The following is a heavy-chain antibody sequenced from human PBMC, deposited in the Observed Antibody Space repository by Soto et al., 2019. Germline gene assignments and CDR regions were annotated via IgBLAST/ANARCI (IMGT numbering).Heavy chain of an antibody. D-gene: IGHD2-8*01. J-gene: IGHJ5*02. CDR2: FDPEDGET. Sequence: ASVKVSCKVSGYTLTELSMHWVRQAPGKGLEWMGGFDPEDGETIYAQKVQGRVTMTEDTSKDTAYMELSSLRSEDTAVYYCATSGGYCTNGVCYSHNWFDPWGQGTLVTVSS. V-gene: IGHV1-24*01. CDR1: GYTLTELS. CDR3: ATSGGYCTNGVCYSHNWFDP.